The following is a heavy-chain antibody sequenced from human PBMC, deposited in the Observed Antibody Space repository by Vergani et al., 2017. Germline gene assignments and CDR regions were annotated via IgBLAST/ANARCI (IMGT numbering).Heavy chain of an antibody. J-gene: IGHJ6*02. V-gene: IGHV1-8*01. CDR3: AREIAHDTIFGGVIRRYYYYYGMDV. Sequence: QVPLVQSGAEVKKPGASVKVSCKASGYTFTSYDINWVRQATGQGLEWMGWMNPNSGNTGYAQKFQGRVTMTRNTSISTAYMELSSLISEDTAVYYCAREIAHDTIFGGVIRRYYYYYGMDVWGQGTTVTVSS. D-gene: IGHD3-3*01. CDR1: GYTFTSYD. CDR2: MNPNSGNT.